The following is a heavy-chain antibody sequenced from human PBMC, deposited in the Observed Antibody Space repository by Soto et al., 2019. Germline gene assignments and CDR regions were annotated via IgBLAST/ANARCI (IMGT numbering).Heavy chain of an antibody. J-gene: IGHJ4*02. CDR1: GFSFSGYT. D-gene: IGHD2-8*01. Sequence: EVQLLESGGHLIQPGESLRLSCAASGFSFSGYTMNWVRQAQGKGLEWISGINGGGGTTDYADSVKGRFTISRDDSKNILYLHMNSPRAEDTAIDYCAKDRHPDGICTFDYWGRGTLVTVSS. CDR3: AKDRHPDGICTFDY. CDR2: INGGGGTT. V-gene: IGHV3-23*01.